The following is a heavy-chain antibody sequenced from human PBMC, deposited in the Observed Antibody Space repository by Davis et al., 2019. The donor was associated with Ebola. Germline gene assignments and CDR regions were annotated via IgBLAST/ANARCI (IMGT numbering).Heavy chain of an antibody. V-gene: IGHV1-18*01. CDR1: GGTFSSYP. Sequence: ASVKVSCKASGGTFSSYPISWVRQAPGQGLEWMGWISAYNGNTNYAQKLQGRVTMTTDTSTSTVYMDLRSLRSDDTAVYYCARVPYSSGWISNWFDPWGQGTLVTVSS. J-gene: IGHJ5*02. CDR2: ISAYNGNT. D-gene: IGHD6-19*01. CDR3: ARVPYSSGWISNWFDP.